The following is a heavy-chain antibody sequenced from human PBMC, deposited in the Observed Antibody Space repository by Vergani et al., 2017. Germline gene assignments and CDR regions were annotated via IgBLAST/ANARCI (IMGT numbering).Heavy chain of an antibody. D-gene: IGHD3-16*01. V-gene: IGHV3-30*02. CDR3: SKHFRGWGIDY. CDR1: GFTLSNYD. Sequence: QVQLVESGGGVVQRGGSLRLSCATSGFTLSNYDMQWIRQGPGKGLEFVAFIQFDGSNQYYADSVKGRFTLYRDFSKNTLYLQMNSLRTDDTATYYCSKHFRGWGIDYWGQGTKVIVSS. CDR2: IQFDGSNQ. J-gene: IGHJ4*02.